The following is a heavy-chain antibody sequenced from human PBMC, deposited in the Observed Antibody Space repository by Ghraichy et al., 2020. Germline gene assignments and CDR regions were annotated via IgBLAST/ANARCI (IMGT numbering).Heavy chain of an antibody. Sequence: SETLSLTCAVSGGSIISNNWWSWVRLTPGKGLEWIGEIYHTGSTNFNPSLKSRVTISVDKSKDQFSLNLYSVTAADSAVYFCAREPITSRVFDKWCQGTLVTVSS. CDR3: AREPITSRVFDK. J-gene: IGHJ4*02. CDR1: GGSIISNNW. CDR2: IYHTGST. V-gene: IGHV4-4*02. D-gene: IGHD1-14*01.